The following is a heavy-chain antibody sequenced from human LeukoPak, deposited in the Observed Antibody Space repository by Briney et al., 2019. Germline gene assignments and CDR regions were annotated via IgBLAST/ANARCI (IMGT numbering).Heavy chain of an antibody. V-gene: IGHV1-69*04. CDR1: GGTFSSYA. CDR2: IIPILGIT. CDR3: TRETSSRYFDY. J-gene: IGHJ4*02. Sequence: SVKVSCKASGGTFSSYAISWVRQAPGQGLEWMGRIIPILGITNYAQKFQGRVTITADKSTTTAYMELSSLRSEDTAVYYCTRETSSRYFDYWGQGTLVTVSS.